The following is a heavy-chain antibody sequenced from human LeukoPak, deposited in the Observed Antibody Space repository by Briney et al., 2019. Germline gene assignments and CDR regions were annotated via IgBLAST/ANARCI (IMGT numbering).Heavy chain of an antibody. V-gene: IGHV1-18*01. Sequence: ASVKVSCKASGYTFTSYGISWVRQAPGQGLEWMGWISAYNGNTNYAQKLQGRVTMTTDTSTSTAYMELRSLRSDDTAVCYCARSNTVPYYYYGMDVWGQGTTVTVSS. J-gene: IGHJ6*02. CDR3: ARSNTVPYYYYGMDV. CDR2: ISAYNGNT. D-gene: IGHD6-6*01. CDR1: GYTFTSYG.